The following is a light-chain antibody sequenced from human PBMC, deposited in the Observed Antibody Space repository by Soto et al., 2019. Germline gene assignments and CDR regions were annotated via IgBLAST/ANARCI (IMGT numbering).Light chain of an antibody. CDR1: SGHRTYA. CDR2: LNSDGSH. CDR3: QTWGTGIVV. Sequence: QPVLTQSPSASATLGASVKLTCTLSSGHRTYAITWHQQQPEKGPRYLMKLNSDGSHTKGDVIPDRFTGSSSGAERYLTISSLQSDDEADYYCQTWGTGIVVFGGGTKLTVL. V-gene: IGLV4-69*01. J-gene: IGLJ3*02.